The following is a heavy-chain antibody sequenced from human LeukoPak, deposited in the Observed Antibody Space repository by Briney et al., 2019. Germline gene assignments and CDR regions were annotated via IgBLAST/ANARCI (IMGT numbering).Heavy chain of an antibody. V-gene: IGHV1-8*01. CDR1: GYAFTSYD. CDR3: ARAVSMVRGGITYYYYMGV. Sequence: ASVKVSCKASGYAFTSYDINWVRQATGQGLEWMGWMNPNSGNTGYAQKFQGRVTMTRSTSISTAFMELSSLRSEDTAVYYCARAVSMVRGGITYYYYMGVWGKGTTVTVSS. CDR2: MNPNSGNT. D-gene: IGHD3-10*01. J-gene: IGHJ6*03.